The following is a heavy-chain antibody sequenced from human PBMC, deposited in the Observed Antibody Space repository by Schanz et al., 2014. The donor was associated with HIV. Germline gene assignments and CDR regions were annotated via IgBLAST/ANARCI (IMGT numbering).Heavy chain of an antibody. CDR2: ISYDGSNK. Sequence: QVQLVESGGGVVQPGRSLRLSCAASGFSFSTYGMHWVRQAPGKGLEWVAVISYDGSNKYYADSVKGRFTNSRDNSKNTLNLQMTSLTAEDSAVYYCARGSDIVATSKYYYGTDVWGQGTTVTVSS. CDR1: GFSFSTYG. D-gene: IGHD5-12*01. J-gene: IGHJ6*02. V-gene: IGHV3-30*03. CDR3: ARGSDIVATSKYYYGTDV.